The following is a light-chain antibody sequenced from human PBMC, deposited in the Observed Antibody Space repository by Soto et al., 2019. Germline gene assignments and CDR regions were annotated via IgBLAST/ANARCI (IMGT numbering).Light chain of an antibody. CDR3: QQYNDWPRT. J-gene: IGKJ1*01. CDR2: GAS. Sequence: EIVMTQSPVTLSVSPGDTATLSCRASQSLRASLAWYQQKPGQAPRLLIYGASNRATGVPDRFSGSGSGTEFTLTISGLQSEDFALYYCQQYNDWPRTFGQGTRWIS. CDR1: QSLRAS. V-gene: IGKV3-15*01.